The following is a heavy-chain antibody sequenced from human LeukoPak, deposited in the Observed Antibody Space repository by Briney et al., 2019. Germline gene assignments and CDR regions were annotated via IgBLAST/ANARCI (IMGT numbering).Heavy chain of an antibody. J-gene: IGHJ3*02. V-gene: IGHV3-23*01. D-gene: IGHD2/OR15-2a*01. Sequence: PGGSLRLSCAASGFTFSNYALSWVRQAPGKGLEWVSAISGTGSSTDYADSGKGRFTISRDNAKNTLYLQMNSLRAEDTAVYYCARANSGAFDIWGQGTMLTVSS. CDR1: GFTFSNYA. CDR3: ARANSGAFDI. CDR2: ISGTGSST.